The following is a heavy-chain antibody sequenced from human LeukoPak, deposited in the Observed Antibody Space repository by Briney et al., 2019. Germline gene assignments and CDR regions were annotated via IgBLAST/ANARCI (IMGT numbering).Heavy chain of an antibody. CDR3: AKAPRATMVRGVTPYMDV. V-gene: IGHV3-30*02. D-gene: IGHD3-10*01. J-gene: IGHJ6*03. CDR1: GFAFSSYG. CDR2: IRYDGSNK. Sequence: GGSLRLSCAASGFAFSSYGMRWVRQAPGKGLEWVAFIRYDGSNKYYADSVKGRFTISRDNSKNTLYLQMNSLRAEDTAVYYCAKAPRATMVRGVTPYMDVWGKGTTVTVSS.